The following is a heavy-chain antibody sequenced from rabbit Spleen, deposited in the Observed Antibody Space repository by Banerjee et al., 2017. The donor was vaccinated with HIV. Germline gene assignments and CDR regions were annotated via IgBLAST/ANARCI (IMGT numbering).Heavy chain of an antibody. CDR1: GFSFSDRDV. D-gene: IGHD5-1*01. J-gene: IGHJ3*01. V-gene: IGHV1S45*01. CDR3: ARGGNGAGDGCPL. Sequence: QEQLEESGGGLVKPEGSLTLTCKASGFSFSDRDVMCWVRQAPGKGLEWIACIHTTSGNTYYATWAKGRFTISKSSSTTVTLQMTSLTDADTATYFCARGGNGAGDGCPLWGQGTLVTVS. CDR2: IHTTSGNT.